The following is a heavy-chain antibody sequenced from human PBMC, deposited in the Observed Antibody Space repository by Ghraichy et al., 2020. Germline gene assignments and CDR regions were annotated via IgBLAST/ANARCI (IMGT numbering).Heavy chain of an antibody. CDR1: GFTFSGYA. CDR3: EKDSMSMIILVITSPDF. Sequence: GGSLRLSCAASGFTFSGYAMTWVRQAPGKGLEWVSSISSSGGNTYYADSVKGRFTISRDNAKKTVYLQMNSLRAEDTAVYYCEKDSMSMIILVITSPDFWGQGTLVTVSS. D-gene: IGHD3-22*01. V-gene: IGHV3-23*01. J-gene: IGHJ4*02. CDR2: ISSSGGNT.